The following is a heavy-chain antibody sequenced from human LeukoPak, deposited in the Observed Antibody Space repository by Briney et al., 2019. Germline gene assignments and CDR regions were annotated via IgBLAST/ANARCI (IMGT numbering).Heavy chain of an antibody. D-gene: IGHD1-1*01. CDR1: GFTFDDYA. Sequence: GGSLRLSCAASGFTFDDYAMHWVRQAPGKGLEWVSGISWNSGSIGYADSVKGRFTISRDNAKNSLYLQMNSLRAEDTAVYYCARGANPIQLERPNFDYWGQGTLVTVSS. CDR2: ISWNSGSI. V-gene: IGHV3-9*01. J-gene: IGHJ4*02. CDR3: ARGANPIQLERPNFDY.